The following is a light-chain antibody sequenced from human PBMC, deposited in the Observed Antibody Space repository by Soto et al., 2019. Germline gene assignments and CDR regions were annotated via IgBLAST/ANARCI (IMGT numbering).Light chain of an antibody. CDR2: AAS. Sequence: DIQMTQSAASLSASVGRSITLTCRASQGIRNDLGWYQQKPGKAPKRLIYAASSLQSGVPSRFSGSGSGTEFTLTISSLQPEDFATYYCLQHNSLLTFGGGTKVDIK. CDR3: LQHNSLLT. J-gene: IGKJ4*01. CDR1: QGIRND. V-gene: IGKV1-17*01.